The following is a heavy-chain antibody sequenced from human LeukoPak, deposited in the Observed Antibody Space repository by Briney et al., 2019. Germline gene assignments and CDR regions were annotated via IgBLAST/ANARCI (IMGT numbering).Heavy chain of an antibody. V-gene: IGHV5-51*01. D-gene: IGHD2-8*01. CDR3: AREAERGPYEH. J-gene: IGHJ1*01. Sequence: GESLKISCKASVFSFTNYWIAWVRQTPGQGLEWMGSIYPGDSDTRYNPSFQGQVTISADKSISTAYLQWSSLKASDTAMYYCAREAERGPYEHWGQGTLVTVSS. CDR1: VFSFTNYW. CDR2: IYPGDSDT.